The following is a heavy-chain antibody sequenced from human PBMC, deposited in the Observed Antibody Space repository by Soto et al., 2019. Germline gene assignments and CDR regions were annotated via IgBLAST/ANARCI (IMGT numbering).Heavy chain of an antibody. D-gene: IGHD1-1*01. CDR2: INHSGST. J-gene: IGHJ4*02. V-gene: IGHV4-34*01. Sequence: SETLSLTCAVYGGSFSGYYWSWIRQPPGKGLEWIGEINHSGSTNYNPSLKSRVTISVDTSKNQFSLKLSSVTAADTAVYFCARVGVQLETPGIDYWGQGTLVTVSS. CDR1: GGSFSGYY. CDR3: ARVGVQLETPGIDY.